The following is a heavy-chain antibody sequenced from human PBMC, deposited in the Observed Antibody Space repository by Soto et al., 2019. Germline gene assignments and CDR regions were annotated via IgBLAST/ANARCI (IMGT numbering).Heavy chain of an antibody. CDR2: ISTSGGTT. CDR3: ATGTAAPAH. CDR1: GFTSSNFD. V-gene: IGHV3-23*01. Sequence: EVQLLESGGGLVQPGGSLRLSCAASGFTSSNFDMSWVRQAPGKGLEWVSGISTSGGTTYYADSVKGRFTSSRDNSKNTLYLQMTSLRAEDTAVYYCATGTAAPAHWGQGTLVTVSS. D-gene: IGHD6-13*01. J-gene: IGHJ1*01.